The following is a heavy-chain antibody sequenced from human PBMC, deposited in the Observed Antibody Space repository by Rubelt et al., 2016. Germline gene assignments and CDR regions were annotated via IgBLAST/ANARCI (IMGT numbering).Heavy chain of an antibody. CDR1: GHNFIGYH. V-gene: IGHV1-46*01. J-gene: IGHJ3*01. CDR3: AARHGTQTYGAFDL. D-gene: IGHD6-13*01. CDR2: ITSSGGST. Sequence: QEQLVQSGAEVRKPGASVSISCKPSGHNFIGYHIHWVRQAPGQGLEGMGIITSSGGSTSYGQKFQGRVSLTRDTLELNSLRPEDTAVYFCAARHGTQTYGAFDLWGQGTKVTVSS.